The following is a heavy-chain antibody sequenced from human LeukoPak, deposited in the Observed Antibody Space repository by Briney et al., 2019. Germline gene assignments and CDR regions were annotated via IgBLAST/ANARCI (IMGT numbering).Heavy chain of an antibody. Sequence: SETLSLTCTVFGGSISSGSYYWSWIRQPAGKGLEWIGRIYTSGSTNYNPSLKSRVTISVDTSKNQFSLKLSSVTAADTAVYYCAREKPLYYYDSSVYFDYWGQGTLVTVSS. V-gene: IGHV4-61*02. J-gene: IGHJ4*02. CDR3: AREKPLYYYDSSVYFDY. CDR2: IYTSGST. CDR1: GGSISSGSYY. D-gene: IGHD3-22*01.